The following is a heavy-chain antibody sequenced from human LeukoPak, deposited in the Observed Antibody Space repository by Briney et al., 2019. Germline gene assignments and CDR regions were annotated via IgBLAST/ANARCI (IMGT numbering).Heavy chain of an antibody. CDR3: ARGEFGDYYYFYMDV. Sequence: SSYIYYAASVKGRFTISRDNAKSSLYLQMNSLRAEDTATYYCARGEFGDYYYFYMDVWGKGTTVTVSS. J-gene: IGHJ6*03. CDR2: SSYI. V-gene: IGHV3-21*01. D-gene: IGHD2/OR15-2a*01.